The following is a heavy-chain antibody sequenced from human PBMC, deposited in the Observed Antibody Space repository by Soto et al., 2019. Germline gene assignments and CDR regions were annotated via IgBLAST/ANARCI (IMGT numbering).Heavy chain of an antibody. D-gene: IGHD3-16*01. CDR1: GYTFTSYG. V-gene: IGHV1-18*01. Sequence: ASVKVSCKASGYTFTSYGISWVRQAPGQGLEWMGWISAYNGNTNYAQKLQGRVTMTTDTSTRTAYMELRSLRSDDTAVYYCARGAYYDYRSFYFDYWGQGTLVTVSS. J-gene: IGHJ4*02. CDR3: ARGAYYDYRSFYFDY. CDR2: ISAYNGNT.